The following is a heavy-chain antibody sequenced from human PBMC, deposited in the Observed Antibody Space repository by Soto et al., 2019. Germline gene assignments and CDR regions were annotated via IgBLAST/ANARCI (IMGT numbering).Heavy chain of an antibody. Sequence: ASVKVSCKASGYSFATYGFSWVRQAPGQGLECVGWISAHNGDTHYSQKFQGRVTLTTDTSPNTGYMELRSLTSDDTAVYFCATEPIYYNDGSGYYPLGHWGQGTLVTVS. D-gene: IGHD3-22*01. V-gene: IGHV1-18*04. CDR2: ISAHNGDT. CDR3: ATEPIYYNDGSGYYPLGH. J-gene: IGHJ4*02. CDR1: GYSFATYG.